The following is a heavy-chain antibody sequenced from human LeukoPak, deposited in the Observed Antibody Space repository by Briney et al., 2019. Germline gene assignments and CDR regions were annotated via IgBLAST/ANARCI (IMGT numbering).Heavy chain of an antibody. CDR3: ARERWAPRGYCSGGSCYGMDV. CDR2: INPNSGGT. CDR1: GYTFTGYY. D-gene: IGHD2-15*01. V-gene: IGHV1-2*04. Sequence: ASVKVSCKASGYTFTGYYMHWVRQAPGQGLEWMGWINPNSGGTNYAQKFQGWVTMTRDTSISTAYMELSRLRSDGTAVYYCARERWAPRGYCSGGSCYGMDVWGQGTTVTVSS. J-gene: IGHJ6*02.